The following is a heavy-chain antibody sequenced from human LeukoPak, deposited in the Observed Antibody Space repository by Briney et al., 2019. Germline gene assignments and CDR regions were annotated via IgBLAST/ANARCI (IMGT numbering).Heavy chain of an antibody. CDR2: IYHSGST. J-gene: IGHJ4*02. D-gene: IGHD3-16*01. Sequence: PSETLSLTCAVSGYSISSSYYWGWIRQPPEKGLEWIGSIYHSGSTYYNPSFKSRVTISVDTSRNQFSLKLRSVTAADTAVYYCARGVTSICRGSYGYWGQGTLATVSS. V-gene: IGHV4-38-2*01. CDR3: ARGVTSICRGSYGY. CDR1: GYSISSSYY.